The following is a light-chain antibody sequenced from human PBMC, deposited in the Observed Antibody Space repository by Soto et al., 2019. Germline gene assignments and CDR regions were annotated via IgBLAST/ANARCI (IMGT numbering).Light chain of an antibody. CDR3: QQHNGYSERM. J-gene: IGKJ1*01. CDR2: GAS. Sequence: DIQLTQAPSFLSASAGDRVSITCRASQAISSYLAWYQQKPGKAPKLLIYGASSLASGVPSRFSGSGSGTEFTLTISSLQPDDFATYYCQQHNGYSERMFGQGTKVDI. CDR1: QAISSY. V-gene: IGKV1-9*01.